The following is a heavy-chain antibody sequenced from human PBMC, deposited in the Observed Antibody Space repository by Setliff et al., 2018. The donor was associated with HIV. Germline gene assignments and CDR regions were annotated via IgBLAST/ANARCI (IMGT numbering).Heavy chain of an antibody. CDR2: IDPDSGNT. Sequence: ASVKVSCKASGYTFTSYDINWVRQAPGQGLEWMGIIDPDSGNTGYAQKFRGRVTMTRNTSTSTAYMELSSLRSEDTAVYYCARVPPRWFGQLLYLQAFDYWGQGTLVTVSS. CDR3: ARVPPRWFGQLLYLQAFDY. D-gene: IGHD3-10*01. CDR1: GYTFTSYD. J-gene: IGHJ4*02. V-gene: IGHV1-8*02.